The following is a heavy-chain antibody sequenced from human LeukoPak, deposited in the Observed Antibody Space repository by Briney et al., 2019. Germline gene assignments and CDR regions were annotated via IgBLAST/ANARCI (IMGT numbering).Heavy chain of an antibody. CDR3: ASGPPFLKYFEY. CDR2: ISGGGGSS. J-gene: IGHJ4*02. CDR1: GFTFSNHA. Sequence: GGSLRLSCAASGFTFSNHAMSWVRQTPGKGLEWVSGISGGGGSSSYADSVKGRFTISRDDSNNALYLQMHSLRAEDTALYYCASGPPFLKYFEYWGQGTLVTVSS. D-gene: IGHD3-3*01. V-gene: IGHV3-23*01.